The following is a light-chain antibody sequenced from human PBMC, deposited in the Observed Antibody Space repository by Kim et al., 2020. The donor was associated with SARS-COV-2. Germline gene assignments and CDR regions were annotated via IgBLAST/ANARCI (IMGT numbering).Light chain of an antibody. V-gene: IGLV3-21*04. Sequence: ATGKTAMITCGGNNLESKSVHLYQRQAGQAPVLVIHYDTDRPSGIPEPFSGSNSGNTATLNVSRVEVGDEADYYCQVGDSGTDHVVFGGGTQLTVL. CDR3: QVGDSGTDHVV. J-gene: IGLJ2*01. CDR2: YDT. CDR1: NLESKS.